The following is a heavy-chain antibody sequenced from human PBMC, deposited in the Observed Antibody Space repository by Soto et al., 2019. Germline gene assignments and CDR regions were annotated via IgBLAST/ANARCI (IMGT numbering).Heavy chain of an antibody. D-gene: IGHD2-15*01. Sequence: QVQLVESGGGVVQPGRSLRLSCAASGFTFSSYGMHWVRQAPGKGLEWVAVIWYDGSNKYYVDSVKGRFTISRDNSKNTLYLQMNSLRAEDTAVYYCARVISVVGYFDYWGQGTLVTVSS. V-gene: IGHV3-33*01. CDR3: ARVISVVGYFDY. CDR1: GFTFSSYG. CDR2: IWYDGSNK. J-gene: IGHJ4*02.